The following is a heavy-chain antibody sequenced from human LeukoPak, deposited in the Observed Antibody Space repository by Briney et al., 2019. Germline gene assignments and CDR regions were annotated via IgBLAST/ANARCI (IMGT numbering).Heavy chain of an antibody. J-gene: IGHJ5*02. Sequence: PGESLRLSCAASGFPFSNYAIHWVRQAPGKGLEWVAFIRYDGSSTSYADSVKGRFTISRDNSKNMLYLQMNSLRPEDTAVYYCAKTNTELGKNWFDPWGQGTLVTVSS. V-gene: IGHV3-30*02. D-gene: IGHD7-27*01. CDR1: GFPFSNYA. CDR2: IRYDGSST. CDR3: AKTNTELGKNWFDP.